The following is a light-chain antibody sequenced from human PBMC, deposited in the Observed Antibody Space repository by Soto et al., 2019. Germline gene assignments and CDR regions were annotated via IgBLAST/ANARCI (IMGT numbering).Light chain of an antibody. CDR3: QTWGTGPWV. CDR1: SGHSSYA. J-gene: IGLJ3*02. V-gene: IGLV4-69*01. Sequence: QPVLTQSPSASASLGASVKLTCTLSSGHSSYAIAWHQQQPETGPRYLMKLNSDGSHSKGDGIPERFSGSSSGAERYLTISSLQSEDEADYYCQTWGTGPWVFGGGTKLTVL. CDR2: LNSDGSH.